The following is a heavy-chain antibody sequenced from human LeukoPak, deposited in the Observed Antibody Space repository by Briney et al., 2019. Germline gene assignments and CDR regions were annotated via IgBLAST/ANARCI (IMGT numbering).Heavy chain of an antibody. CDR3: ARVGAAAGYFDY. CDR1: GFTFSSYS. J-gene: IGHJ4*02. V-gene: IGHV3-21*01. D-gene: IGHD6-13*01. CDR2: ISSSSSYI. Sequence: GSLRLSCAASGFTFSSYSMNWVRQAPGKGLEWVSSISSSSSYIYYADSVKGRFTISRDNAKNSLYLQMNSLRAEDTAVYYCARVGAAAGYFDYWGQGTLVTVSS.